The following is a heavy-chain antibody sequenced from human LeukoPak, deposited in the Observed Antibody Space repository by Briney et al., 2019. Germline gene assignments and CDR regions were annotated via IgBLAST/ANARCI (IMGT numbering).Heavy chain of an antibody. CDR2: MNPNSGNT. CDR3: ARGLYPPALARNDAFDI. D-gene: IGHD3-16*02. J-gene: IGHJ3*02. CDR1: GYTFTSYD. Sequence: RASVKVSCKASGYTFTSYDINWVRQATGQGLEWMGWMNPNSGNTGYAQKFQGRVTMTRNTSISTAYMELSSLRSEDTAVYYCARGLYPPALARNDAFDIWGQGTMVTVSS. V-gene: IGHV1-8*01.